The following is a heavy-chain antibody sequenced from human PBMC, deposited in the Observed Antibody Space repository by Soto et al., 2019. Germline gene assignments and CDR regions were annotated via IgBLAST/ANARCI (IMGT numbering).Heavy chain of an antibody. J-gene: IGHJ4*02. Sequence: QLLESGPGLVKPSETLSLTCTVSGGSISSISYYWGWIRQPPGKGLEWIASIYSGGGTYHNPSLKSRITISVDTSKNQFSLKLSSVTAADTAVYYCASSSTWHIIDYWGQGTLVTVSS. CDR2: IYSGGGT. CDR1: GGSISSISYY. CDR3: ASSSTWHIIDY. V-gene: IGHV4-39*01. D-gene: IGHD6-13*01.